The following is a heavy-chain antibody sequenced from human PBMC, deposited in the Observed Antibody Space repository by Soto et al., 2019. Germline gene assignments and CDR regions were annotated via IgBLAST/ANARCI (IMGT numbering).Heavy chain of an antibody. Sequence: GGSLRLSCAASGFTFGSYAMSWVRQAPGKGLEWVSAISGSGGSTYYADSVKGRFTISRDNSKNTLYLQMNSLRAEDTAVYYCAKALRRYDSSGYFDYWGQGTLVTVSS. V-gene: IGHV3-23*01. CDR1: GFTFGSYA. CDR2: ISGSGGST. CDR3: AKALRRYDSSGYFDY. J-gene: IGHJ4*02. D-gene: IGHD3-22*01.